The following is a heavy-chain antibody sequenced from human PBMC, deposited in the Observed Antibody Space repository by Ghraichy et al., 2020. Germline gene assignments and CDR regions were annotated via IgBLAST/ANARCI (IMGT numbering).Heavy chain of an antibody. CDR3: AKDLRWGGYY. V-gene: IGHV3-23*01. Sequence: GESLNISCAASGFTFSSYAMSWVRQAPGKGLEWVSAISGSGGSTYYADSVKGRFTISRDNSKNTLYLQMNSLRAEDTAVYYCAKDLRWGGYYWGQGTLVTVSS. J-gene: IGHJ4*02. D-gene: IGHD3-16*01. CDR2: ISGSGGST. CDR1: GFTFSSYA.